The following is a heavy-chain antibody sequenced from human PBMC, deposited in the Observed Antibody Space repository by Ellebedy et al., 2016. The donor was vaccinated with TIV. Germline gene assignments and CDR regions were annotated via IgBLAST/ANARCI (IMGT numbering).Heavy chain of an antibody. CDR2: VYHTGST. D-gene: IGHD3-10*01. V-gene: IGHV4-59*01. Sequence: MPGGSLRLSCSVSGVSISDYYWSWLRQPPGQGLEWIGYVYHTGSTNYNPSLRSRVTLAVDTPKNEFSLKLSSVTTADTAIYYCARDGVEDYCDYWGQGLLVTVSS. CDR1: GVSISDYY. J-gene: IGHJ4*02. CDR3: ARDGVEDYCDY.